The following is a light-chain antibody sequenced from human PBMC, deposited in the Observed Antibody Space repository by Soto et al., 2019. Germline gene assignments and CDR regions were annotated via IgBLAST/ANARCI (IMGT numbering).Light chain of an antibody. J-gene: IGLJ2*01. CDR2: DNN. CDR1: SSNIGNNY. CDR3: GTWDSSLSPVV. V-gene: IGLV1-51*01. Sequence: QSVLTQPPSVSGAPGQTVTISCSGSSSNIGNNYVSWYQQLPGTAPKLLIYDNNNRPSGIPDRFSGSKSGTSATLGITGLQAGDEADYYCGTWDSSLSPVVFGGGTKLTVL.